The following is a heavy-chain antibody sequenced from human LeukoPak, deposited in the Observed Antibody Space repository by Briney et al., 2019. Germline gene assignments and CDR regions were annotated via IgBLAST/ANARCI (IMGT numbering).Heavy chain of an antibody. Sequence: SETLSLTCSVSGGSTTGYFWTWIRQPPGKGPEWIGYVYYKGDTSYSPSLDSRVSISVDTSKKQFSLKLNSVTAADTAVYYCARHVTVTYDAFDLWGQGTMVTVSS. CDR2: VYYKGDT. J-gene: IGHJ3*01. V-gene: IGHV4-59*08. D-gene: IGHD4-11*01. CDR1: GGSTTGYF. CDR3: ARHVTVTYDAFDL.